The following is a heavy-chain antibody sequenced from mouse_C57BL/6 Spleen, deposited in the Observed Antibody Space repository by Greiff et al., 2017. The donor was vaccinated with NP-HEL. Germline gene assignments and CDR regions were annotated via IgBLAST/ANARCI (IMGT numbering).Heavy chain of an antibody. D-gene: IGHD1-2*01. CDR3: ARWGRTAYFDV. J-gene: IGHJ1*03. CDR2: INPYNGDT. CDR1: GYSFTGYF. V-gene: IGHV1-20*01. Sequence: EVKLVESGPELVKPGDSVKISCKASGYSFTGYFMNWVMQSHGKSLEWIGRINPYNGDTFYNQKFKGKATLTVDKSSSTAHMELRSLTSEDSAVYYCARWGRTAYFDVWGTGTTVTVSS.